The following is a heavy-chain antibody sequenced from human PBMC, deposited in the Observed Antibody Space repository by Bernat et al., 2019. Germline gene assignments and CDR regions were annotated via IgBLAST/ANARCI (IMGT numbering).Heavy chain of an antibody. CDR3: AKRSSSWHVDY. V-gene: IGHV1-8*01. CDR2: MNTDSGRT. D-gene: IGHD2-2*01. J-gene: IGHJ4*02. CDR1: GYTFTNHD. Sequence: QVQLVQSGAEVKKPGAPVRVSCKASGYTFTNHDINWVRLAAGQGLEWMGWMNTDSGRTGYAQKFQGRVTMTRDTSISTAYLEVSSLRSEDTTVYYGAKRSSSWHVDYWGEGTLVTVSS.